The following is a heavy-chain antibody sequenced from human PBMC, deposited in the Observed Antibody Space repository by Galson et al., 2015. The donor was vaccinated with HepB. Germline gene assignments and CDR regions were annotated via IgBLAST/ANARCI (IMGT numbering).Heavy chain of an antibody. CDR1: GYIFTRFA. D-gene: IGHD3-22*01. J-gene: IGHJ4*02. CDR3: ARAEGNGYYYAGY. V-gene: IGHV7-4-1*02. Sequence: VKVSCKASGYIFTRFAMSWVRQVPGQGLEWMGWINTNTGNPTYAQGFTGRFVFSLDTSVSTAYLQISSLKAEDTAVYYCARAEGNGYYYAGYWGQGTLVTVSS. CDR2: INTNTGNP.